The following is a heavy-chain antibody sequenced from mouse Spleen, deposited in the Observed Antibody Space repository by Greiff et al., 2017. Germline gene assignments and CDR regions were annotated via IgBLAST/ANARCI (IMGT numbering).Heavy chain of an antibody. J-gene: IGHJ3*01. CDR3: ARSPNWDAWFAY. CDR2: IYPGSGST. V-gene: IGHV1-55*01. CDR1: GYTFTSYW. Sequence: VQLQQPGAELVKPGASVKMSCKASGYTFTSYWITWVKQRPGQGLEWIGDIYPGSGSTNYNEKFKSKATLTVDTSSSTAYMQLSSLTSEDSAVYYCARSPNWDAWFAYWGQGTLVTVSA. D-gene: IGHD4-1*01.